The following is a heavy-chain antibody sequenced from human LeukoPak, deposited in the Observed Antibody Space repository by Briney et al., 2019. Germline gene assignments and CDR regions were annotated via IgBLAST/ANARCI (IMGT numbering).Heavy chain of an antibody. V-gene: IGHV4-59*01. CDR3: ASGGGATGYFDY. J-gene: IGHJ4*02. CDR1: GGSISSYY. CDR2: IYYSGST. Sequence: PSETLSLTCTVSGGSISSYYWSWIRQPPAKGLEWIGYIYYSGSTNYNPSLKSRVTISVDTSKNQFSLKLSSVTAADTAVYYCASGGGATGYFDYWGQGTLVTVSS. D-gene: IGHD1-26*01.